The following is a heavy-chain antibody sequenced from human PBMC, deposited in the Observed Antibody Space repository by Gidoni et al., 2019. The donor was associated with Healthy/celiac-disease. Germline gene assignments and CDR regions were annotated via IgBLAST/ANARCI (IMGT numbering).Heavy chain of an antibody. V-gene: IGHV3-73*02. CDR2: IRSKANSYAT. Sequence: EVQLVESGGGLVQPGGSLKLSCAASGFTFSGSAMHWVRQASGKGLEWVGRIRSKANSYATAYAASVKGRFTISRDDSKNTAYLQMNSLKTEDTAVYYCTRPLGAYGGLDWGQGTLVTVSS. CDR1: GFTFSGSA. CDR3: TRPLGAYGGLD. J-gene: IGHJ4*02. D-gene: IGHD4-17*01.